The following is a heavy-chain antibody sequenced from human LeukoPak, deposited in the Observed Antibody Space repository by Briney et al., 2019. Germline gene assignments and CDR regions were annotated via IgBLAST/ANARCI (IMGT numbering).Heavy chain of an antibody. V-gene: IGHV3-64*01. CDR2: ISSNGGST. Sequence: QTGGSLRLSCAASGFTFSSYAMHWVRQAPGKGLEYVSAISSNGGSTYYANSVKGRFTISRDNSKNTLYLQMNSLRAEDTAVYYCAKSTIVARFDFDYWGQGTLVTVSS. CDR3: AKSTIVARFDFDY. D-gene: IGHD6-6*01. J-gene: IGHJ4*02. CDR1: GFTFSSYA.